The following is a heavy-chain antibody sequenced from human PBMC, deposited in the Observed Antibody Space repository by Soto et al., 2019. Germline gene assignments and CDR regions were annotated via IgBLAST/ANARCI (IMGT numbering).Heavy chain of an antibody. Sequence: GASVKVSCKASGYTFTSYAMHWVRQAPGQRLEWMGWINAGNGNTKYSQKFQGRVTITRDTSASTAYMELSSLRSEDTAVYYCARGGGDSNWFDPWGQGTLVTVSS. J-gene: IGHJ5*02. V-gene: IGHV1-3*01. CDR2: INAGNGNT. CDR1: GYTFTSYA. CDR3: ARGGGDSNWFDP. D-gene: IGHD3-10*01.